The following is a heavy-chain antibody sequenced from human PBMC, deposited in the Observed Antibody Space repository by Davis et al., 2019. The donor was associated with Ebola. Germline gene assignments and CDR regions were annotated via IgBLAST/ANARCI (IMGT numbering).Heavy chain of an antibody. J-gene: IGHJ4*02. V-gene: IGHV3-15*07. CDR1: GFTFSNAW. Sequence: GESLKISCAASGFTFSNAWMNWVRQAPGKGLEWVGRIKSKTDGGTTDYAAPVKGRFTISRDDSKNTLYLQMNSLKTEDTAVYYCTTLNTVTTLPFWGQGTLVTVSS. CDR3: TTLNTVTTLPF. CDR2: IKSKTDGGTT. D-gene: IGHD4-17*01.